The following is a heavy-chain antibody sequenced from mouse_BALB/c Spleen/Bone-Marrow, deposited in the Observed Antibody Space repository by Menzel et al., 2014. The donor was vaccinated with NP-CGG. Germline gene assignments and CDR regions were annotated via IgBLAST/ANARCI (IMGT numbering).Heavy chain of an antibody. V-gene: IGHV1-18*01. CDR2: INPNNGGT. D-gene: IGHD2-4*01. Sequence: VHVKQSGPELVKPGASVKISCKTSGYTFTEYTMHWVKQSHGKSLEWIGGINPNNGGTSYNQKFKGKATLTVDKSSSIAYMELRSLTSEDSAVYYCARSTMITDYFDYWGQGTTLTVSS. J-gene: IGHJ2*01. CDR1: GYTFTEYT. CDR3: ARSTMITDYFDY.